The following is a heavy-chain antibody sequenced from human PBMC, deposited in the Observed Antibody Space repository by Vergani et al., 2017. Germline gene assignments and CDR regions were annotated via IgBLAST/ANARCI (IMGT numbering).Heavy chain of an antibody. D-gene: IGHD5-18*01. CDR2: IYTSGST. CDR1: GGSISSGSYY. J-gene: IGHJ3*02. V-gene: IGHV4-61*02. Sequence: QVQLQESGPGLVKPSQTLSLTCTVSGGSISSGSYYWSWIRQPAGKGLEWIGRIYTSGSTNYNPSLKRRVTISVDTSKNQFSLKLSSVTAADTAVYYCARDDALNTAMVNDAFDIWGQGTMVTVSS. CDR3: ARDDALNTAMVNDAFDI.